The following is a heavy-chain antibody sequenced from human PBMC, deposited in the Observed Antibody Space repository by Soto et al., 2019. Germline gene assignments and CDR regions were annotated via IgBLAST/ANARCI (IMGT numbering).Heavy chain of an antibody. J-gene: IGHJ6*03. CDR1: GYTFTSYD. Sequence: EASVKVSCKASGYTFTSYDINWVRQATGQGLEWMGWMNPNSGNTGYAQKFQGRVTMTRNTSISTAYMELSSLRSEDTAVYYCARNGDDSQYYHYYMDVWGKGTTVTVSS. V-gene: IGHV1-8*01. CDR2: MNPNSGNT. CDR3: ARNGDDSQYYHYYMDV. D-gene: IGHD4-17*01.